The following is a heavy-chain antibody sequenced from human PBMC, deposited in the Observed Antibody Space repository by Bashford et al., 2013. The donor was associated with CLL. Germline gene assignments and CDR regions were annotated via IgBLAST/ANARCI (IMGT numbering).Heavy chain of an antibody. J-gene: IGHJ6*02. CDR1: GYTFTSYG. CDR2: ISAYNGNT. D-gene: IGHD6-19*01. Sequence: ASVKVSCKASGYTFTSYGITWVRQAPGQGLEWMGWISAYNGNTNYAQKLQGRVTMTTDTSTSTAYMELRSLRSDDTAVYYCARDTAVAGIGYYYYGMDVWGQGTTVTVSS. CDR3: ARDTAVAGIGYYYYGMDV. V-gene: IGHV1-18*01.